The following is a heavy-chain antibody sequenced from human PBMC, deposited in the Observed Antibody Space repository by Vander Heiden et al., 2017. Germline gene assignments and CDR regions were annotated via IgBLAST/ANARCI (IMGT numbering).Heavy chain of an antibody. CDR3: ARTTYSSSWYGKFDY. CDR1: GFSFSSYG. Sequence: QVQLVESGGGVVQPGRSLRLSCAVSGFSFSSYGMHWVRQAPGKGLEWVAFIWYDGSNKYYADFVKGRFTISRDNSKNTLSLQMNSLRADDTAVYYCARTTYSSSWYGKFDYWGQGTLVTVSS. D-gene: IGHD6-13*01. V-gene: IGHV3-33*01. CDR2: IWYDGSNK. J-gene: IGHJ4*02.